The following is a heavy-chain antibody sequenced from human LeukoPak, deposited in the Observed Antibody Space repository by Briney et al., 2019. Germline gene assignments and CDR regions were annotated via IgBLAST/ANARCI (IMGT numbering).Heavy chain of an antibody. J-gene: IGHJ3*02. CDR3: AKVSHYYDLKGHPSIDAFDI. D-gene: IGHD3-22*01. CDR1: GFTFSSYA. Sequence: GASLRLSCAASGFTFSSYAMSWVRQARGKGLEWVSAISGSGGSTYYADSVKGRFTISRDNSKNTLYLQMNSLRAEDTAVYYCAKVSHYYDLKGHPSIDAFDIWGQGTMVTVSS. V-gene: IGHV3-23*01. CDR2: ISGSGGST.